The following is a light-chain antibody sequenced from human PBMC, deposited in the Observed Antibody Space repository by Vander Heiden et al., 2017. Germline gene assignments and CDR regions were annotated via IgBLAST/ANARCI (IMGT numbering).Light chain of an antibody. CDR2: GAA. CDR1: QSVSSSY. V-gene: IGKV3-20*01. CDR3: QQYGSSPPYT. Sequence: EIELTQSPGTLSLYPGERATLSCRASQSVSSSYLAWYQQKPGQAPRLLIYGAASRATGIPDRFSGSGSGTDFTLTISRLEPEDFAVYYCQQYGSSPPYTFGQGTKLEIK. J-gene: IGKJ2*01.